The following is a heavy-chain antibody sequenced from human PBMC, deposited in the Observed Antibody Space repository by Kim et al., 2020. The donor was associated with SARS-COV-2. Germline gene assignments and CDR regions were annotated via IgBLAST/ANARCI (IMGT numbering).Heavy chain of an antibody. CDR3: ARLVDLYYYDSSGYHALTSYYYYYGMDV. Sequence: SETLSLTCTVSGGSISSYYWSWIRQPPGKGLEWIGYIYYSGSTNYNPSLKSRVTISVDTSKNQFSLKLSPVTAADTAVYYCARLVDLYYYDSSGYHALTSYYYYYGMDVWGQGTTVTVSS. CDR1: GGSISSYY. J-gene: IGHJ6*02. D-gene: IGHD3-22*01. CDR2: IYYSGST. V-gene: IGHV4-59*08.